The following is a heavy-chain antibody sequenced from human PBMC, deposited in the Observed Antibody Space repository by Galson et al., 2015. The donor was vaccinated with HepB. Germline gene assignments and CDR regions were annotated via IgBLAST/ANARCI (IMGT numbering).Heavy chain of an antibody. CDR2: IIPTFGPA. Sequence: SVKVSCKASGGTFHSFAISWVRQAPGQGLEWMGGIIPTFGPANYAQKFQGRVTITADESTSHMELSSLRSEDTAVYYCARDRNQVYRDDYEYYFMDVWGTGTTVTVSS. J-gene: IGHJ6*03. CDR1: GGTFHSFA. CDR3: ARDRNQVYRDDYEYYFMDV. D-gene: IGHD3-16*01. V-gene: IGHV1-69*13.